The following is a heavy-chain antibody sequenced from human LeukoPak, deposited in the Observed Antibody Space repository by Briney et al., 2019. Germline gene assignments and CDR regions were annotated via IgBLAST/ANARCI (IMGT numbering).Heavy chain of an antibody. Sequence: GGSLRLSCAASGFTFSSYWMSWVRQAPGKGQEWVANIKQDGSEKYYVDSVKGRFTISRDNAKNALYLQMNSLRAEDTGIYFCANTVAGWDHDSWGQGTLVTVSS. D-gene: IGHD6-19*01. V-gene: IGHV3-7*01. CDR3: ANTVAGWDHDS. J-gene: IGHJ5*02. CDR2: IKQDGSEK. CDR1: GFTFSSYW.